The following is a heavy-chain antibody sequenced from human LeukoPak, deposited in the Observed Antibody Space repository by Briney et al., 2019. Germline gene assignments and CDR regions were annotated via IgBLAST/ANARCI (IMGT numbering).Heavy chain of an antibody. V-gene: IGHV1-69*13. CDR3: ARRDRITIFGVVPHPYGMDV. Sequence: ASVKVSCKASGGTFSSYAISWVRQAPGQGLEWMGGIIPIFGTANYAQKFQGRVTITADESTSTAYMELSSRRSEDTAVYYCARRDRITIFGVVPHPYGMDVWGQGTTVTVSS. D-gene: IGHD3-3*01. J-gene: IGHJ6*02. CDR1: GGTFSSYA. CDR2: IIPIFGTA.